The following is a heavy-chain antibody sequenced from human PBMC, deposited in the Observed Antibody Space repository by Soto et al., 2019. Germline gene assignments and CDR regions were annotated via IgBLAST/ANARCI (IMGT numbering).Heavy chain of an antibody. CDR1: GGTFSIYA. CDR3: ARQEFSDQYYYGMDV. Sequence: QVQLVQSGAEVKKPGSSVKVSCKASGGTFSIYALSWVRQAPGQGLEWMGGIIPISGIANYAQKFQGRVTITADESTSTDYMAMSSLRSEDTAVYYCARQEFSDQYYYGMDVWGQGTTVTVSS. J-gene: IGHJ6*02. CDR2: IIPISGIA. D-gene: IGHD3-10*01. V-gene: IGHV1-69*01.